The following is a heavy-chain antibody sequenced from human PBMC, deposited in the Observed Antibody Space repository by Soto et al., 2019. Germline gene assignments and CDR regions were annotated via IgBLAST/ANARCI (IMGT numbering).Heavy chain of an antibody. CDR2: ISWNSGSI. Sequence: VQLVESGGGLVQPGRSLRLSCAASGFTFDDYAMHWVRQAPGKGLEWVSGISWNSGSIGYADSVKGRFTISRDNAKNSLYLQMNRLRAEDTALYYCAKDAGITGTSFYFDYWGQGTLVTVSS. CDR1: GFTFDDYA. D-gene: IGHD1-7*01. CDR3: AKDAGITGTSFYFDY. V-gene: IGHV3-9*01. J-gene: IGHJ4*02.